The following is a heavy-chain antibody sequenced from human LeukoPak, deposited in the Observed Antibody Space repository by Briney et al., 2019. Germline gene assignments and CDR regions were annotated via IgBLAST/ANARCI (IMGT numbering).Heavy chain of an antibody. CDR3: ARGSSPMTTADY. Sequence: TSETLSLTCAVYGGPFRGYYWSWIRQPPGKGLEWLGEINHSGSTNYNPSLKSRVTISVDTSKNQFSLKLSSVTAADTAVYYCARGSSPMTTADYWGQGTLVTVSS. D-gene: IGHD4-17*01. CDR2: INHSGST. J-gene: IGHJ4*02. V-gene: IGHV4-34*01. CDR1: GGPFRGYY.